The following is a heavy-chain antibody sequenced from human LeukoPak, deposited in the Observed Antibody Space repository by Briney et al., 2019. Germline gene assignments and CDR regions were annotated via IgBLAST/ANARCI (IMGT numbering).Heavy chain of an antibody. J-gene: IGHJ5*02. Sequence: SGTLSLTCAVSGGSISSSNWWSWVRQPPGKGLEWIGEIYHSGSTNYNPSLKSRVTISVDKPKNQFSLKLSSVTAADTAVYYCARDPRDYDILTGYYKENWFDPWGQGTLVTVSS. V-gene: IGHV4-4*02. CDR3: ARDPRDYDILTGYYKENWFDP. D-gene: IGHD3-9*01. CDR2: IYHSGST. CDR1: GGSISSSNW.